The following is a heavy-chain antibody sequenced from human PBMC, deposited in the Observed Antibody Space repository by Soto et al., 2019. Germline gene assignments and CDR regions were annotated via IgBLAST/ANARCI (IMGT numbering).Heavy chain of an antibody. CDR3: ARELKAGSLDYFDY. D-gene: IGHD3-10*01. J-gene: IGHJ4*02. Sequence: PSETLSLTCAVSGGSVSSGGYYWNWIRQHPGKGLEWIAHIYYTGSTDYNPSLKSRVTISVDTSKNQFSLKLTSVTAADTAVYYCARELKAGSLDYFDYWGQGTLVTVSS. V-gene: IGHV4-31*11. CDR1: GGSVSSGGYY. CDR2: IYYTGST.